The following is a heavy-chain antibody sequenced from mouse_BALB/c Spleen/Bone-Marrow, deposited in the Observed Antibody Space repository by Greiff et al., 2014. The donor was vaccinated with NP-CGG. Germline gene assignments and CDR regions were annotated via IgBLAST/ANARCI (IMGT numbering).Heavy chain of an antibody. D-gene: IGHD4-1*01. J-gene: IGHJ2*01. V-gene: IGHV1-74*01. Sequence: QVQLQQSGAELVRPGTSVQLSCKASGYSFTNYWTHWVKQRPGQGLEWIGMIHPSDSESRLNQKFKDKATLTVDKSSTTAYMQSSSPTAEDSAVYYCTRGLGEIWGYWGQGTTLTVSS. CDR3: TRGLGEIWGY. CDR2: IHPSDSES. CDR1: GYSFTNYW.